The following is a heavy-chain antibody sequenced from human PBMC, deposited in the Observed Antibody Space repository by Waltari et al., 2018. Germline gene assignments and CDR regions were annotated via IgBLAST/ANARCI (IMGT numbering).Heavy chain of an antibody. V-gene: IGHV4-34*01. CDR1: GGSFSGYY. Sequence: QVQLQQWGAGLLKPSETLSLTCAVYGGSFSGYYWSWIRQPPGKGLEWIGEINHSGSTNYNPSLKSQVTISVDTSKNQFSLKLSSVTAADTAVYYCARGPNITGTKSPFDYWGQGTLVTVSS. CDR2: INHSGST. D-gene: IGHD1-20*01. J-gene: IGHJ4*02. CDR3: ARGPNITGTKSPFDY.